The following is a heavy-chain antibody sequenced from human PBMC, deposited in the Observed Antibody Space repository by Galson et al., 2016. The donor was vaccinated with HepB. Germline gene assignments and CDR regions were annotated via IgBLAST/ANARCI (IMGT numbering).Heavy chain of an antibody. J-gene: IGHJ4*02. D-gene: IGHD1-14*01. CDR1: GGSVSSASYF. Sequence: ETLSLTCTVSGGSVSSASYFWSWIRQPPGKGLEWIGDIYYTGSTNYNPSLKSRVTISVDTSKNQFSLKLSSMTAADTAVYYCARVDRDVGFHWGQGTLVTVSS. CDR3: ARVDRDVGFH. V-gene: IGHV4-61*01. CDR2: IYYTGST.